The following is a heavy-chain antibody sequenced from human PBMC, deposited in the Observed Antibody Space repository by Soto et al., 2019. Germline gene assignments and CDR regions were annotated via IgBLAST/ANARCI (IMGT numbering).Heavy chain of an antibody. Sequence: QVQLVQSGAEVKKPGASVKVSCKASGYTFTSYAMHWVRQAPGQRLEWMGWFNAGNGNTKYSQKFQGRVTITRDTSASTAYMELSSLRSEDTAVYYCARGEFLSYDDYWGQGTLVTVSS. J-gene: IGHJ4*02. D-gene: IGHD3-16*01. CDR1: GYTFTSYA. CDR3: ARGEFLSYDDY. CDR2: FNAGNGNT. V-gene: IGHV1-3*01.